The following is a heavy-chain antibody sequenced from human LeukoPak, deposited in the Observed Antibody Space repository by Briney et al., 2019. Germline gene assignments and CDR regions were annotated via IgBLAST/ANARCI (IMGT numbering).Heavy chain of an antibody. CDR3: ARSIWFGSQEYFDY. CDR1: GFTFSSYG. J-gene: IGHJ4*02. D-gene: IGHD3-10*01. CDR2: ISGSGGST. Sequence: GGSLRLSCAASGFTFSSYGMSWVRQAPGKGLEWVSAISGSGGSTYYADSVKGRFTISRDNSKNTLYLQMGSLRAEDMAVYYCARSIWFGSQEYFDYWGQGTLVTVSS. V-gene: IGHV3-23*01.